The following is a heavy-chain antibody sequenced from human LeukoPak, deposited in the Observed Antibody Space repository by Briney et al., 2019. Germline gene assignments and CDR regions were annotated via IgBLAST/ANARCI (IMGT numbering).Heavy chain of an antibody. V-gene: IGHV4-38-2*02. CDR1: GYSISSGYY. D-gene: IGHD6-19*01. Sequence: SETLSLTCTASGYSISSGYYWGWIRQPPGKGLEWIGSIYHSGSTYYNPSLKSRVTISVDTSKNQFSLKLSSVTAADTAVYYCARAQWLVPVGWFDPWGQGTLVTVSS. J-gene: IGHJ5*02. CDR3: ARAQWLVPVGWFDP. CDR2: IYHSGST.